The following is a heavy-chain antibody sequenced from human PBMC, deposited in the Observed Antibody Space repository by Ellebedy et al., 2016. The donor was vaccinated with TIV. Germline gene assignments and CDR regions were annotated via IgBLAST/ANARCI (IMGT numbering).Heavy chain of an antibody. V-gene: IGHV3-74*01. CDR3: TSLTDSVRESAFDI. J-gene: IGHJ3*02. CDR2: INSDGSHT. CDR1: GFMFSSYG. D-gene: IGHD3-9*01. Sequence: GGSLRLSXAVSGFMFSSYGMHWVRQAPGKGLVWVSRINSDGSHTSYADSVKGRFTISRDNAKNTLYLQMNSLRAEDTAVYYCTSLTDSVRESAFDIWGQGTMVTVSS.